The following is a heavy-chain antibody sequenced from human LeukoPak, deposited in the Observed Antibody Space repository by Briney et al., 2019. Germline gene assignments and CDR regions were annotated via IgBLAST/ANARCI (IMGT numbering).Heavy chain of an antibody. CDR3: ARATMMATINPITDY. V-gene: IGHV4-31*11. Sequence: SETLSLTCAVYGGSFSGYYWSWIRQHPGKGLEWIGYIYYSGSTYYNPSLKSRVTISVDTSKNQFSLKLSSVTAADTAVYYCARATMMATINPITDYWGQGTLVTVSS. CDR1: GGSFSGYY. J-gene: IGHJ4*02. D-gene: IGHD5-24*01. CDR2: IYYSGST.